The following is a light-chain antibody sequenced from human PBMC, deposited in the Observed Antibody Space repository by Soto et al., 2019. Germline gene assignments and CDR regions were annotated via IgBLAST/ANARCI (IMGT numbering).Light chain of an antibody. CDR2: TAS. CDR1: QTISNS. V-gene: IGKV1-39*01. Sequence: DIHMTQSPSTLSASVGYRFTISCRASQTISNSLAWYQQKPGKAPNLLIYTASSLQSGVPSRFSGSGSGTDSTLTISSLQPEDFEPYYCQQSYSNPLTFGQGTKVDIK. CDR3: QQSYSNPLT. J-gene: IGKJ1*01.